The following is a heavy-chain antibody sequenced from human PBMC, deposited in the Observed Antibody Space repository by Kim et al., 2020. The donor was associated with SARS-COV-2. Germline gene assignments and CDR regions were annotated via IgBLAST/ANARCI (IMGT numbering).Heavy chain of an antibody. CDR3: ASLVVVAGGYNWFDS. CDR2: NYDSWST. J-gene: IGHJ5*01. Sequence: SETLSLTCTVSGGSISSSSYYWGWIRQPPGKGLEWIGWNYDSWSTYYNPSLTRLVTISVDTSKNQFSLKLSSVTAADTAVYYCASLVVVAGGYNWFDSWGQGTLVTVSS. CDR1: GGSISSSSYY. D-gene: IGHD2-15*01. V-gene: IGHV4-39*01.